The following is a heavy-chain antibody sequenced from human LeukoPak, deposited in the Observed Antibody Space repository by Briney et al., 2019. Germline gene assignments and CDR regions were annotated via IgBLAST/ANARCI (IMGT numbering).Heavy chain of an antibody. Sequence: SQTLSLTCDISGDSVSSNTAAWNWIWQSPSRGLEWLGRTYHRSKWYSDYALSVQGRIAINADTFRNQVSLRLNSVTPEDTAVYYCVRQRAGEVATIGFDFWGQGTLVTVSS. CDR2: TYHRSKWYS. CDR3: VRQRAGEVATIGFDF. CDR1: GDSVSSNTAA. V-gene: IGHV6-1*01. J-gene: IGHJ4*02. D-gene: IGHD5-12*01.